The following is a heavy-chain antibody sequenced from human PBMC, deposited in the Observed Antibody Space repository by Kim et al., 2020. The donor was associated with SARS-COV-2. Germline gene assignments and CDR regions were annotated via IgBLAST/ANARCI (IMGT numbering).Heavy chain of an antibody. D-gene: IGHD6-13*01. CDR2: ISGDSAKT. J-gene: IGHJ5*02. V-gene: IGHV1-18*01. Sequence: ASVKVSCKASGYTFRNYGINWVRQAPGQGLEWLGWISGDSAKTNFAQSLQDRVTLTTDTAANTAYMDLRSLTSEDTAVYYCARSQIPRAGFDPWGQGTLVTVSS. CDR1: GYTFRNYG. CDR3: ARSQIPRAGFDP.